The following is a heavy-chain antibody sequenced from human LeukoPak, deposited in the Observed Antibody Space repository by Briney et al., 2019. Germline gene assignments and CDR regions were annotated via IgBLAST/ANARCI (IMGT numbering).Heavy chain of an antibody. CDR2: IYYSGST. J-gene: IGHJ3*02. V-gene: IGHV4-59*12. CDR3: ARDPDYYDSSGYPRSGAFDI. CDR1: GVSISSAY. Sequence: PSETLSLTCNVSGVSISSAYWSWIRQPPGKGLEWIGSIYYSGSTYYNPSLKSRVTISVDTSKNQFSLKLSSVTAADTAVYYCARDPDYYDSSGYPRSGAFDIWGQGTMVTVSS. D-gene: IGHD3-22*01.